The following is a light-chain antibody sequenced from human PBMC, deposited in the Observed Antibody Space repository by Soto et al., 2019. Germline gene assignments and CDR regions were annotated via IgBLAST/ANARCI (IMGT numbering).Light chain of an antibody. CDR2: RDN. Sequence: QSVLTQPPSASGTPGQRVTISCSGSRSNIGSNPVQWYQQFPGTAPKLLVSRDNQRPSGVSDRFSGSKSGTSASLAISGLQSEDEADYHCATWEDTLYGPVFGGGTKLTVL. CDR3: ATWEDTLYGPV. CDR1: RSNIGSNP. V-gene: IGLV1-44*01. J-gene: IGLJ3*02.